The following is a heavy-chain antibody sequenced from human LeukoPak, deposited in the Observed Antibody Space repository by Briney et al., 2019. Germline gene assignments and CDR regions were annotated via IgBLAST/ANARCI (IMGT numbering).Heavy chain of an antibody. CDR1: GVTFRSYG. CDR3: TTKVTRGNSGDDYDD. D-gene: IGHD5-12*01. Sequence: GGSLRLSCAVSGVTFRSYGMHWVRQAPGKGLEWVALISSDGNDKLYGDPVRGRFTISRDDSKSTLYLQMKSLRAEDTAVYYCTTKVTRGNSGDDYDDWGQGNLVTVSS. J-gene: IGHJ4*02. V-gene: IGHV3-30*03. CDR2: ISSDGNDK.